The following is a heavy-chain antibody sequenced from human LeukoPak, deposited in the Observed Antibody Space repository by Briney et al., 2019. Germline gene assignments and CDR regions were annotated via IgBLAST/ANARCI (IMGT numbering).Heavy chain of an antibody. CDR2: IIPIFGTA. Sequence: SVKVSCKASGGTFSSYAISWVRQAPGQGLEWMGGIIPIFGTANYAQKFQGRVTITADESTSTAYMELSSLRSEDTAVYYCAVDCSSTSCSLKYNWFDPWAREPWSPSPQ. CDR1: GGTFSSYA. J-gene: IGHJ5*02. CDR3: AVDCSSTSCSLKYNWFDP. D-gene: IGHD2-2*01. V-gene: IGHV1-69*13.